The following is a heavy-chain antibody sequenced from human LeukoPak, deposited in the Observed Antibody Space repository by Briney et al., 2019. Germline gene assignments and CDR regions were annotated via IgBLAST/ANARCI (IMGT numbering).Heavy chain of an antibody. J-gene: IGHJ4*02. CDR3: TRDPHSLDY. V-gene: IGHV3-21*01. CDR1: GFTFSSYS. CDR2: ITTSSSYI. Sequence: GGSLRLSCAASGFTFSSYSLNWVRQAPGKGLEWVSSITTSSSYIYYADSVKGRFTISRDNAKNSLYLQMNSLRAEDTAVYFCTRDPHSLDYWGQGTLVTVSS. D-gene: IGHD5-18*01.